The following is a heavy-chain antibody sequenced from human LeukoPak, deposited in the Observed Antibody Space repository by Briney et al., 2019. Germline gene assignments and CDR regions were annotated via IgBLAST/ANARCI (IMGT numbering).Heavy chain of an antibody. J-gene: IGHJ2*01. D-gene: IGHD3-10*01. CDR2: INRDGSST. V-gene: IGHV3-74*01. CDR1: GFTFSSYW. Sequence: GGSLRLSCAASGFTFSSYWMHWVRQAPGKGLVWVSRINRDGSSTSYADSVKGRFTISRDNAKNTLYLQMNSLRAEDTAVYYCARAQYVLLWYGDWYFDLWGRGTLVTVSS. CDR3: ARAQYVLLWYGDWYFDL.